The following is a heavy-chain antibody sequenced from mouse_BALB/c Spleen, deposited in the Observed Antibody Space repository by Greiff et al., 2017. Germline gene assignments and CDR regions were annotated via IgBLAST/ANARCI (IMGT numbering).Heavy chain of an antibody. D-gene: IGHD2-12*01. CDR3: ARSGDSYSSLPFFAY. CDR2: INPSNGRT. J-gene: IGHJ3*01. Sequence: QVQLQQPGAELVKPGASVKLSCKASGYTFTSYWMHWVKQRPGQGLEWIGEINPSNGRTNYNEKFKSKATLTVDKSSSTAYMQLSSLTSEDSAVYYCARSGDSYSSLPFFAYWGQGTLVTVSA. V-gene: IGHV1S81*02. CDR1: GYTFTSYW.